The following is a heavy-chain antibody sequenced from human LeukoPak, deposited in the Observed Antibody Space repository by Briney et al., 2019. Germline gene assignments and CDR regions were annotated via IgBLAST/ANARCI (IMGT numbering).Heavy chain of an antibody. V-gene: IGHV4-39*01. J-gene: IGHJ4*02. D-gene: IGHD2-2*01. CDR3: ASRYCSSTNCPFDY. CDR2: IYYSGST. CDR1: GGSISSSSYY. Sequence: SETLSLTCTVSGGSISSSSYYWGWIRQPPGKGLEWIGSIYYSGSTYYNPSLKSRVTISVDTSKNQFSLKLSSVTAADTAVYYCASRYCSSTNCPFDYWGQGTLVTVSS.